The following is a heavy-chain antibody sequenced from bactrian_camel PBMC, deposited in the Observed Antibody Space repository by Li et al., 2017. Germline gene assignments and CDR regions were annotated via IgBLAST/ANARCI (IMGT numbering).Heavy chain of an antibody. Sequence: HVQLVESGGGSVQAGGSLTLSCAASGNTDGPYSMGWFRQAPGKEREGVASIDSDGSTSYADSVKGRFTISQDSTKKIAYLQMDSLKPEDTAIYYCAAQFRLWVYYSGLKDSEYNYWGQGTQVTVS. D-gene: IGHD5*01. J-gene: IGHJ4*01. CDR2: IDSDGST. CDR3: AAQFRLWVYYSGLKDSEYNY. CDR1: GNTDGPYS. V-gene: IGHV3S53*01.